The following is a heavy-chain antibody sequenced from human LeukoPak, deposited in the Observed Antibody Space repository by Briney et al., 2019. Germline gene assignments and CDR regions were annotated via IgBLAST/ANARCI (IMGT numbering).Heavy chain of an antibody. D-gene: IGHD3-10*01. CDR2: ISLDGSQK. Sequence: GGSLRLSCAASGFTFSNYGMHWVRQAPGKGLEWVALISLDGSQKYYADSVKGRFTISRDNSKSTVYLQMNSLRVEDAAVYYCSKDPTSDFGGDLDPWGQGTLVTVSS. CDR3: SKDPTSDFGGDLDP. CDR1: GFTFSNYG. J-gene: IGHJ5*02. V-gene: IGHV3-30*02.